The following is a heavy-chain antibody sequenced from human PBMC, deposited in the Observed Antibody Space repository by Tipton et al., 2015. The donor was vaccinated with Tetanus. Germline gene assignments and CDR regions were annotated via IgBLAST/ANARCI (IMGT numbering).Heavy chain of an antibody. J-gene: IGHJ4*02. V-gene: IGHV3-23*01. D-gene: IGHD3-10*01. CDR2: LSHDGGNI. CDR1: GFTFSHFA. Sequence: GSLRLSCVASGFTFSHFAVSWVRRAPGRGLEWVSSLSHDGGNIYYADFARGRFTISRDNSKNTLFLQMDDLRAEDTAIYYCASGVTLDYWGQGTLVSVSS. CDR3: ASGVTLDY.